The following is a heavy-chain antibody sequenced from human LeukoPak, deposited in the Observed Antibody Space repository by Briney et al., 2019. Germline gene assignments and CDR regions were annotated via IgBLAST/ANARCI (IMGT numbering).Heavy chain of an antibody. D-gene: IGHD5-12*01. Sequence: SETLSLTCTVSGGSISGYYWSWIRQSPGKGLESIGFIYYTGSTNYNPSLNSRVTISLDTSKNQFSLKLRSVTAADTAVYYCARLPRGYSGYDHYWGQGTLVTVSS. V-gene: IGHV4-59*08. J-gene: IGHJ4*02. CDR3: ARLPRGYSGYDHY. CDR2: IYYTGST. CDR1: GGSISGYY.